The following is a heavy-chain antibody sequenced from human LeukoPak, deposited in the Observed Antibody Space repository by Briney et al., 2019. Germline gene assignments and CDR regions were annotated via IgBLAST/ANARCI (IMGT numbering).Heavy chain of an antibody. V-gene: IGHV4-59*12. CDR1: GGSISSYY. J-gene: IGHJ4*02. D-gene: IGHD7-27*01. CDR2: IYYSGST. CDR3: ARFSILGTIDY. Sequence: SETLSLTCTVSGGSISSYYWSWIRQPPGKGLEWVGYIYYSGSTNYNPSLKRRVTISVDTSKNQFSLKLSSVTAADTAVYYCARFSILGTIDYWGQGTLVTVSS.